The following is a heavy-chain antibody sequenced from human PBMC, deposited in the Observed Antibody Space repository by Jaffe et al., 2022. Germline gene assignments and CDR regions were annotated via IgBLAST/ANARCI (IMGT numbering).Heavy chain of an antibody. D-gene: IGHD4-17*01. V-gene: IGHV3-21*01. CDR1: GFTFSSYS. CDR3: ARDRSRGDYGDYWRYFDL. Sequence: EVQLVESGGGLVKPGGSLRLSCAASGFTFSSYSMNWVRQAPGKGLEWVSSISSSSSYIYYADSVKGRFTISRDNAKNSLYLQMNSLRAEDTAVYYCARDRSRGDYGDYWRYFDLWGRGTLVTVSS. CDR2: ISSSSSYI. J-gene: IGHJ2*01.